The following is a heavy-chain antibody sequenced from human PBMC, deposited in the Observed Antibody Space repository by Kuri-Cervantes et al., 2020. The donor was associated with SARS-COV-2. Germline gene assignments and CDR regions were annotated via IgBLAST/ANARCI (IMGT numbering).Heavy chain of an antibody. CDR1: GFTFSSYA. V-gene: IGHV3-64*01. J-gene: IGHJ2*01. Sequence: GGSLRLSCAASGFTFSSYAMHWVRQAPGKGLEYVSAISSNGGSTYYANSVKGRFTISRDNSKNTLYLQMNSLRAEDTAVYYCARDKRSLDFWSGYYSTRTRYWYFDLRGRGTLVTVSS. CDR2: ISSNGGST. D-gene: IGHD3-3*01. CDR3: ARDKRSLDFWSGYYSTRTRYWYFDL.